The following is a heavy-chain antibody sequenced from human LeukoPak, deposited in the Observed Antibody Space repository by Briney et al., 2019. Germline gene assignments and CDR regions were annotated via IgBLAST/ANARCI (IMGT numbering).Heavy chain of an antibody. CDR1: GGSFSGYY. V-gene: IGHV4-34*01. CDR2: INHSGST. Sequence: PSETLSLTCAVYGGSFSGYYWSWIRQPPGKGLEWIGEINHSGSTNYNPSLKGRVTISVDTSKNQFSLKLSSVTAADTAVYYCARERLWFGELSWFDYWGQGTLVTVSS. D-gene: IGHD3-10*01. J-gene: IGHJ4*02. CDR3: ARERLWFGELSWFDY.